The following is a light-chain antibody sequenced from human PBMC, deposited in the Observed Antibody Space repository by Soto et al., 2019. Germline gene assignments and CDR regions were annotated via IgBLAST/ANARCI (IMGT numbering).Light chain of an antibody. Sequence: EIVMTPSPATLSLSPGERATLSCRASQSVSSNLAWYQQKPGQAPRLLIYGASTRATGIPARFSGSGSGTEFTLTTSSLLSKDFAVYYCQQYNNWSPWTPVQGTKVVIK. CDR3: QQYNNWSPWT. V-gene: IGKV3-15*01. J-gene: IGKJ1*01. CDR2: GAS. CDR1: QSVSSN.